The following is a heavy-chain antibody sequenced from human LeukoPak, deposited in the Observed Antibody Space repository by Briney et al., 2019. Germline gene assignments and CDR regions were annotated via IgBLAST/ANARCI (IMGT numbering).Heavy chain of an antibody. V-gene: IGHV1-18*01. CDR2: IDAYNGDT. J-gene: IGHJ4*02. Sequence: ASVKVSCKASGYTFTSYGISWVRQAPGQGLEWVGWIDAYNGDTNYAQKFRGRVTLTTDTSTSTAYMDLRSLRSDDTAVYYCARDPNGGRDFDYWGQRTLVTVSS. CDR3: ARDPNGGRDFDY. CDR1: GYTFTSYG. D-gene: IGHD1-26*01.